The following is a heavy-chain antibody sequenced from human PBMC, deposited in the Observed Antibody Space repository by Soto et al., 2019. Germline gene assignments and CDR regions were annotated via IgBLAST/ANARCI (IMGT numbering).Heavy chain of an antibody. CDR2: IYDGGTT. Sequence: QVQLQESGPRLVSPSQTLSLTCTVSGGSISSAAYCWSWIRQSPDKGLEWIGHIYDGGTTYSSPSPKGRVTISADTSETQFSLTLSSVSAADTAVYYCARGPSGDKIDYWGQGIQVTVSS. J-gene: IGHJ4*02. CDR1: GGSISSAAYC. D-gene: IGHD7-27*01. CDR3: ARGPSGDKIDY. V-gene: IGHV4-30-4*01.